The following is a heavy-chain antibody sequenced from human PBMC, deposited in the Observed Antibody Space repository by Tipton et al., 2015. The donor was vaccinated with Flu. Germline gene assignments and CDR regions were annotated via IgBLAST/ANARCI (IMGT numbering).Heavy chain of an antibody. CDR1: GFTFSSYW. D-gene: IGHD3-9*01. CDR2: IKQDGSEK. J-gene: IGHJ4*02. V-gene: IGHV3-7*01. Sequence: GSLRLSCAASGFTFSSYWMSWVRQAPGKGLEWVANIKQDGSEKYYVDSVKGRFTISRDNAKNSLYLQMNSLRAEDTAVYYCARVGGSWGRYFDWLFDYWGQGTLVTVSS. CDR3: ARVGGSWGRYFDWLFDY.